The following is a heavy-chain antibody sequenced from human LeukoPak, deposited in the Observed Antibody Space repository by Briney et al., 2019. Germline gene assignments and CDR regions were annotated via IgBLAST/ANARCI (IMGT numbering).Heavy chain of an antibody. CDR3: ARFLATWDYYYMDV. J-gene: IGHJ6*03. V-gene: IGHV3-7*01. CDR1: GFTFSRYW. CDR2: IKVDGSEK. D-gene: IGHD3-3*01. Sequence: GGSLRLSCAVSGFTFSRYWMTWVRQAPGKGLEWVANIKVDGSEKYYVDAVKGRFTISRDNAKDSLYLQLNSLRAEDTAVYYCARFLATWDYYYMDVWGTGTTVTVSS.